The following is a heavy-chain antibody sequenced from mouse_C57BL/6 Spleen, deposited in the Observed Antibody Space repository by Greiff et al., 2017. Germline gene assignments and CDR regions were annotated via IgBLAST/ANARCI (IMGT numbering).Heavy chain of an antibody. CDR3: AGMDYDEGMDY. D-gene: IGHD2-4*01. Sequence: QVQLQQSGPELVKPGASVKISCKASGYAFSSSWMNWVKQRPGKGLEWIGRIYPGDGDTNYNGKFKGKATLTADKSSSTAYMQLSSLTSEDSAVYFCAGMDYDEGMDYWGQGTSVTVSS. V-gene: IGHV1-82*01. CDR2: IYPGDGDT. CDR1: GYAFSSSW. J-gene: IGHJ4*01.